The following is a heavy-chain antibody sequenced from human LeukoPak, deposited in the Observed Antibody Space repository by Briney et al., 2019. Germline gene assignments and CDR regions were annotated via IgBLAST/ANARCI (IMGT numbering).Heavy chain of an antibody. Sequence: PGGSLRLSCAASGFTVSSNYMSWVRQAPGKGLEWVSAFYSGGDTYYADSVKGRFAISRDNSKNTLYLQMNSLRAEDTAVYYCTTAYYYSSGSYYGVDYWGQGTLVTVSS. V-gene: IGHV3-66*01. CDR2: FYSGGDT. J-gene: IGHJ4*02. CDR1: GFTVSSNY. D-gene: IGHD3-10*01. CDR3: TTAYYYSSGSYYGVDY.